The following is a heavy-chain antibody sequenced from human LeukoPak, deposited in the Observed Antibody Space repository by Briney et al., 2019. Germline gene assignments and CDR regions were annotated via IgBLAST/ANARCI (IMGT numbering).Heavy chain of an antibody. D-gene: IGHD3-3*01. CDR1: GGSMSSYY. CDR3: ARVYDFWSGGPNWFDP. CDR2: IYYSEST. J-gene: IGHJ5*02. Sequence: SETLSLTCTVSGGSMSSYYWSWIRQPPGKGLEWIGYIYYSESTNYNPSLKSRVTISVDTSKNQFSLKLSSVTAADTAVYYCARVYDFWSGGPNWFDPWGQGTLVTVSS. V-gene: IGHV4-59*08.